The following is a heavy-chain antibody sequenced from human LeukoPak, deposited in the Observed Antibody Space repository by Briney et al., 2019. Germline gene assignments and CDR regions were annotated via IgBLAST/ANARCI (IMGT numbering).Heavy chain of an antibody. CDR1: GYTFTGYY. J-gene: IGHJ4*02. CDR2: INPNSGGT. CDR3: TRDCGYVYFFDY. V-gene: IGHV1-2*06. D-gene: IGHD5-12*01. Sequence: ASVKVSCKASGYTFTGYYMHWVRQAPGQGLEWMGRINPNSGGTNYAQKFQGRVTMTRDTSISTAYMELSRLRSDDTAVYYCTRDCGYVYFFDYWGQGTLVTVSS.